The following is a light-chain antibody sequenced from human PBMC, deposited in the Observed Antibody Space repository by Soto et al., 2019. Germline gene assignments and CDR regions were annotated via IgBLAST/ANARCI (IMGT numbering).Light chain of an antibody. J-gene: IGKJ1*01. CDR3: QQYGSSPPWT. V-gene: IGKV3-20*01. Sequence: EIVLTQSPGTLSLSPGERATLSCRASQSVSSSYLAWYQQKPGQAPRLLIYGASSRATGIPDRFSGSVSGTGFTLTISRLEPEDFAVYYCQQYGSSPPWTFGQGTKGDIK. CDR1: QSVSSSY. CDR2: GAS.